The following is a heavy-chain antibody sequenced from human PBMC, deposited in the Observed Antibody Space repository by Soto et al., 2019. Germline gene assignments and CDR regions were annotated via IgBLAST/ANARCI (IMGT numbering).Heavy chain of an antibody. J-gene: IGHJ3*02. Sequence: QITLKESGHTLVKPTQTLTLTCTFPGFSLSTSGVGVGWISQRPGKALEWLALIYWDDDKRYSPSLKSRLTNTKDTPKNQVVLTMNTVDPVDTATYYCAHDAMVRGVIGAFNIWGQGKMVTVSS. CDR3: AHDAMVRGVIGAFNI. CDR1: GFSLSTSGVG. CDR2: IYWDDDK. V-gene: IGHV2-5*02. D-gene: IGHD3-10*01.